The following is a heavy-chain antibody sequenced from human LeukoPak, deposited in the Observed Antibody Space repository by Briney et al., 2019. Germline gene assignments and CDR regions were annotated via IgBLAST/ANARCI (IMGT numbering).Heavy chain of an antibody. CDR3: ARVGPYYDFWSGYYPSGYFDY. J-gene: IGHJ4*02. V-gene: IGHV4-34*01. D-gene: IGHD3-3*01. Sequence: PSETLSLTCAVYGGSFSGYYWSWIRQPPGKGLEWIGEINHSGSTNYNPSLKSRVTISVDKSKNQFSLKLSSVTAADTAVYYCARVGPYYDFWSGYYPSGYFDYWGQGTLVTVSS. CDR1: GGSFSGYY. CDR2: INHSGST.